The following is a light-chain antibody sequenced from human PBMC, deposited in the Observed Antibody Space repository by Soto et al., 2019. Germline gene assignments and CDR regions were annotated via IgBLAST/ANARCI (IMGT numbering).Light chain of an antibody. V-gene: IGKV3-15*01. Sequence: EIVMTQSPATLSVSPGERATLSCRASQSVSSNLDGYQQKPVQAPRLLSYRASTRTTGIPARFSGSGSGTEFTLTISSMQSEDFAGYYCQQDNNGPRTVGQGTEVEIK. CDR1: QSVSSN. J-gene: IGKJ1*01. CDR2: RAS. CDR3: QQDNNGPRT.